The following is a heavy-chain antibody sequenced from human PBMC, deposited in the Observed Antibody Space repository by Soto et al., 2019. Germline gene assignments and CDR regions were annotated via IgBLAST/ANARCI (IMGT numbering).Heavy chain of an antibody. D-gene: IGHD3-3*01. CDR3: ARRPLYYDFWGGYYPYYYYYYMDV. V-gene: IGHV3-15*07. CDR1: GFIFNGAW. CDR2: IKTRGESGPT. J-gene: IGHJ6*03. Sequence: GSLRLSCVASGFIFNGAWMHWIRQAPGRGPEWVALIKTRGESGPTDYATSVQGRFTISRDDSKNTLYLQMDSLRSEDTAVYYCARRPLYYDFWGGYYPYYYYYYMDVWGKGTTVTVSS.